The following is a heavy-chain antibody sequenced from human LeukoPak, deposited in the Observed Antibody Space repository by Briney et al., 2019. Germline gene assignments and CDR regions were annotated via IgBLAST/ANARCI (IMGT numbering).Heavy chain of an antibody. CDR3: ARGGYGSGSYYPPLDY. Sequence: APVKVSCKTSGGTFSSYAISWVRQAPGQGLEWMGRIIPILGIANYAQKFQGRVTITADKSTSTAYMELSSLRSEDTAVYYCARGGYGSGSYYPPLDYWGQGTLVTVSS. CDR1: GGTFSSYA. CDR2: IIPILGIA. J-gene: IGHJ4*02. D-gene: IGHD3-10*01. V-gene: IGHV1-69*04.